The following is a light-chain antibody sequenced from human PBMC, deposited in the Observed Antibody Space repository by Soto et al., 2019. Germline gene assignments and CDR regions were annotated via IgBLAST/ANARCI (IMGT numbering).Light chain of an antibody. CDR2: DAS. CDR3: QQYNNWPPIT. J-gene: IGKJ5*01. V-gene: IGKV3D-15*01. Sequence: PGERAALSCRASQSVSSYLAWYQQKPGQAPRLLIYDASNRATGIPARFSGSGSGTDFTLTINSLQSEDSAVYYCQQYNNWPPITFGQGTRLEIK. CDR1: QSVSSY.